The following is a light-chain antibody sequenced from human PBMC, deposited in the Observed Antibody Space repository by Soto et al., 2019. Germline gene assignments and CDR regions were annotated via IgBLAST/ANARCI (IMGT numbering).Light chain of an antibody. CDR3: CAYAGNYIWV. J-gene: IGLJ3*02. Sequence: QSVLTQPRSVSGSPGQSVTISCTGTSRDVGVYNYVSWYQHHPGKAPKLMIYDVRKRPSGVPDRFSGSKSGNTASLTISGLQAEDDADYYCCAYAGNYIWVFGGGTKVTVL. CDR1: SRDVGVYNY. CDR2: DVR. V-gene: IGLV2-11*01.